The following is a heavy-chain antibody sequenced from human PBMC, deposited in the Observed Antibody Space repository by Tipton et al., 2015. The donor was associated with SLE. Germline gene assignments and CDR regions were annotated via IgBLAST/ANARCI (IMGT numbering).Heavy chain of an antibody. D-gene: IGHD4-23*01. J-gene: IGHJ4*02. CDR3: GRGRTDAWELVGY. CDR2: INQSTGT. V-gene: IGHV4-34*01. CDR1: GGSFSTYY. Sequence: GLVKPSETLSLTCAVYGGSFSTYYWTWVRPPPGKGLEWIGEINQSTGTNYNPALKSRVTISMDTSKIQFSLKLSSVTATDTAVYYCGRGRTDAWELVGYWGQGTLVTVSS.